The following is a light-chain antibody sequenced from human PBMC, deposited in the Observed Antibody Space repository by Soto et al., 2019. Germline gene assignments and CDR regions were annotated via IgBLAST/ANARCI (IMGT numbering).Light chain of an antibody. CDR3: CSYVSSKTYV. Sequence: QSVLTQPASVSGSPGQSITISCTGTRTDVGGYNFVSWYQQHPGKAPKLIIYDVSNRPSGASHRYCCSKSANTASLTISGLQAEDEADYYCCSYVSSKTYVFGTGTKLTVL. J-gene: IGLJ1*01. V-gene: IGLV2-14*03. CDR2: DVS. CDR1: RTDVGGYNF.